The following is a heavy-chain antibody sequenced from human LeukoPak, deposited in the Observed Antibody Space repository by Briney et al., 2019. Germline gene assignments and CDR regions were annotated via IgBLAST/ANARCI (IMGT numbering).Heavy chain of an antibody. CDR1: GFTFSSYW. J-gene: IGHJ4*02. CDR2: IKQDGSEK. Sequence: GGSLRLSCATSGFTFSSYWMTWVRLAPGKGLEWVANIKQDGSEKYYVDSVKGRFTISRDNPKNSLYLQMNSLRAEDTAVYYCARPLGKGQDYWGQGTLVTVSS. D-gene: IGHD7-27*01. V-gene: IGHV3-7*03. CDR3: ARPLGKGQDY.